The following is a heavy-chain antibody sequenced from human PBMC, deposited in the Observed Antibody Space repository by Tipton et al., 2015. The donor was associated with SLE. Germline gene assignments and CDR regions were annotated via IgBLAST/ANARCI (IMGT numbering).Heavy chain of an antibody. J-gene: IGHJ6*03. CDR2: INHSGST. CDR1: GGSFSGYY. CDR3: ASGYSLGV. V-gene: IGHV4-34*01. Sequence: LRLSCAVYGGSFSGYYWSWIRQPPGKGLEWIGEINHSGSTNYNPSLKSRATISVDTSKNQFSLKLSSVTAADTAAYYCASGYSLGVWGKGTTVTVSS.